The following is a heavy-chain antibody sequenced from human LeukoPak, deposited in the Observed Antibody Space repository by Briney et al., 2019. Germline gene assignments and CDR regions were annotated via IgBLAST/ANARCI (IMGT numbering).Heavy chain of an antibody. CDR1: GFTFSSYG. CDR3: ARDQMDDFWSGYYFFSVWFDP. J-gene: IGHJ5*02. CDR2: IRYDESNK. D-gene: IGHD3-3*01. V-gene: IGHV3-30*02. Sequence: SGGSLRLSCAASGFTFSSYGMHWVRQAPGKGLEWVAFIRYDESNKYYAESVKGRFTISRDNAKNSLYLQMNSLRAEDTAVYYCARDQMDDFWSGYYFFSVWFDPWGQGTLVTVSS.